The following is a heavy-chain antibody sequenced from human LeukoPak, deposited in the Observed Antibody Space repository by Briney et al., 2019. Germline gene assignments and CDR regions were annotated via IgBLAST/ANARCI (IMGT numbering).Heavy chain of an antibody. V-gene: IGHV3-53*01. CDR3: ARSSDCQGLGMDV. Sequence: GGSLRLSCAASGFTVSTNYMTWVRQAPGKGLEWVSVIYSGGDTYYADSVKGRFTISRESSKNTLFLQMNSLRAEDTAVYYCARSSDCQGLGMDVWGQGTTVTVSS. J-gene: IGHJ6*02. CDR1: GFTVSTNY. CDR2: IYSGGDT. D-gene: IGHD6-19*01.